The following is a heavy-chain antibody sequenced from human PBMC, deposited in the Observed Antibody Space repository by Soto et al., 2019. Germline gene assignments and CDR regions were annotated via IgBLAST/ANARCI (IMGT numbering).Heavy chain of an antibody. V-gene: IGHV4-59*01. CDR2: FYHSGNS. J-gene: IGHJ6*02. CDR1: GGSIRSYY. D-gene: IGHD5-18*01. Sequence: QVQLQQSGPGLVKPSETLSLTCSVSGGSIRSYYWSWIRQSPEKGLEWIGYFYHSGNSNYNHSLKSRVTISGDTSMNQLSPSLRSVTAADTAVYFCARISSLDPYGYVNGGLDVWGQGTTVTVSS. CDR3: ARISSLDPYGYVNGGLDV.